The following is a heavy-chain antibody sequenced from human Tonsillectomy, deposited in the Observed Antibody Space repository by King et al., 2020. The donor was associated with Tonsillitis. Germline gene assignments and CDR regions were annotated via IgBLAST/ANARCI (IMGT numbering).Heavy chain of an antibody. V-gene: IGHV1-24*01. CDR1: GYTLTDLS. J-gene: IGHJ2*01. Sequence: VQLVQSGADVKKPGASVKVSCKVSGYTLTDLSIHWVRQPPGKGLEWMGGFHPEDGETIYAQRFQGRVTMTEDTSTDTAYMELSSLRSEDTAVYYCATNLIKGVYWYFDLWGRGTLVTVSS. CDR3: ATNLIKGVYWYFDL. D-gene: IGHD3-16*01. CDR2: FHPEDGET.